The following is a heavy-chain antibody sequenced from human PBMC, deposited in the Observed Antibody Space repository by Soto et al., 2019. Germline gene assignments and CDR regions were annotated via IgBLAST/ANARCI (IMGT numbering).Heavy chain of an antibody. Sequence: ASVKVSCKASGYTFTSYDINWVRQATGQGLEWMGWMNPNSGNTGYAQKFQGRVTMTRNTSISTAYMELSSLRSEDTAVYYCARNARRIYDFWSGYYFPGWEYYYYYYMDVWGKGTTVTVSS. D-gene: IGHD3-3*01. CDR3: ARNARRIYDFWSGYYFPGWEYYYYYYMDV. CDR1: GYTFTSYD. CDR2: MNPNSGNT. J-gene: IGHJ6*03. V-gene: IGHV1-8*01.